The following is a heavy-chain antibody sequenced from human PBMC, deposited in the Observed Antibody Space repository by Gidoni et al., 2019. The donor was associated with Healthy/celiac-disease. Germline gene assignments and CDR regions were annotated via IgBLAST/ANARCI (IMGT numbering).Heavy chain of an antibody. J-gene: IGHJ4*02. Sequence: QVQLVQSGAEVKKPGASVKVSCTASGYTFTSYGISWVRQAPGQGLEWMGWISAYNGNTNYAQKLQGRVTMTTDTSTSTAYMELRSLRSDDTAVYYCARNPPDNYDFWSGYFDYWGQGTLVTVSS. CDR2: ISAYNGNT. CDR3: ARNPPDNYDFWSGYFDY. V-gene: IGHV1-18*01. CDR1: GYTFTSYG. D-gene: IGHD3-3*01.